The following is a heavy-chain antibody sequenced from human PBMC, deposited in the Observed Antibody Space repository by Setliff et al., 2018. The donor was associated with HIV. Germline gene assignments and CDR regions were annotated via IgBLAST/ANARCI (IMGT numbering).Heavy chain of an antibody. V-gene: IGHV4-39*07. CDR1: GGSISNSRYY. CDR2: IYYSGST. D-gene: IGHD3-22*01. CDR3: ATTRGYCDSSGYYPHY. Sequence: SETLSLTCTVSGGSISNSRYYWSWIRQPPGKGLEWIGSIYYSGSTYYNPSLKSRVTISRDTSTNQFSLKLTSVTAADTAVYYCATTRGYCDSSGYYPHYWGQGTLVTVSS. J-gene: IGHJ4*02.